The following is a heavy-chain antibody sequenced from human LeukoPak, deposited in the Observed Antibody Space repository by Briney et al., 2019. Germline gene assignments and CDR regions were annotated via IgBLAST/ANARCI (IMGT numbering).Heavy chain of an antibody. V-gene: IGHV1-69*01. CDR3: ARPRLPIVVVPASLNY. CDR1: GGTFSSYA. Sequence: SVKVSCKASGGTFSSYAISWVRQAPGQGLEWMGGIIPIFGTANYAQKFQGRVTITAGESTSTAYMELSSLRSEETAVYYCARPRLPIVVVPASLNYWGQGTLVTVSS. CDR2: IIPIFGTA. J-gene: IGHJ4*02. D-gene: IGHD2-2*01.